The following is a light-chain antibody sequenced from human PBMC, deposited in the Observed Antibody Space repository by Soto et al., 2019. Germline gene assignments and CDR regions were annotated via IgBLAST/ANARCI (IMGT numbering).Light chain of an antibody. J-gene: IGLJ2*01. CDR1: SSGVGTYEY. CDR3: RSNASNGDVV. CDR2: DVS. Sequence: QSALTQPASVSGSPGQSITISCTGTSSGVGTYEYVSWYQQHLGKAPKLMIYDVSNRPSGVSDRFSGSKSGNTASLTISGLQAEDEADYYCRSNASNGDVVFGGGTKLTVL. V-gene: IGLV2-14*03.